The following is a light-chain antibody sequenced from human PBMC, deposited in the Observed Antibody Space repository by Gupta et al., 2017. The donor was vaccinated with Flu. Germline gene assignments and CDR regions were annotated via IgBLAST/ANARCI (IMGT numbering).Light chain of an antibody. V-gene: IGLV1-44*01. J-gene: IGLJ3*02. CDR2: SNN. CDR1: SSNIGSNT. Sequence: QSVLTQPPSASGPPGQRVTISCSGSSSNIGSNTVIWYPQLTGTAPKLLLYSNNRRPSGVPDRFSGSKSGTSAAVPIIGLQAEDAADYYCAAADDSRNGLVFGGGTKLTVL. CDR3: AAADDSRNGLV.